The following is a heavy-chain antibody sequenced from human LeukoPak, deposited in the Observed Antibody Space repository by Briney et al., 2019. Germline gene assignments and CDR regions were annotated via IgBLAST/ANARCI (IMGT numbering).Heavy chain of an antibody. V-gene: IGHV5-51*01. CDR3: ARRPDGYNPFDY. Sequence: GESLKISCKGSGYSFSSYWIARVRQMPGKGLEWMGIIYPGDSDTRYSPSFQGQVTISADKSINTAYLQWGSLKASDTAMYYCARRPDGYNPFDYWGQGTLVTVSS. D-gene: IGHD5-24*01. CDR2: IYPGDSDT. J-gene: IGHJ4*02. CDR1: GYSFSSYW.